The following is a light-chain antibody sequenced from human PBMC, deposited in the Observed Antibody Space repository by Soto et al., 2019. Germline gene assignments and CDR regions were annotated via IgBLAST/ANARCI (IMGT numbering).Light chain of an antibody. J-gene: IGKJ4*01. CDR1: QSVSSN. V-gene: IGKV3-15*01. CDR3: QQYNNWPLT. Sequence: EIVMTQSPVTLSVSPGERATLSCRASQSVSSNLAWYQQKPGQAPGLLIYGASTRATGIPARFSGSGSGTEFTLTISSLQSEDFAVYYCQQYNNWPLTFGGGTKVGIK. CDR2: GAS.